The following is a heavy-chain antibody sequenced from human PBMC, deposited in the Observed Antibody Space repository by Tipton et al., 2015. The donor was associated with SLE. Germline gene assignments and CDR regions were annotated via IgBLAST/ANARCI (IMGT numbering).Heavy chain of an antibody. V-gene: IGHV4-59*08. CDR3: ARHYPIFEY. CDR1: GDSINSFY. CDR2: FYYTGST. J-gene: IGHJ4*02. D-gene: IGHD3-3*01. Sequence: TLSLTCTVSGDSINSFYWSWIRQPPGKELEWIGHFYYTGSTDYNPSLRGRVTISVDTSKNQFSLKLNSLTAADTAVYFCARHYPIFEYWGQGILVTVSS.